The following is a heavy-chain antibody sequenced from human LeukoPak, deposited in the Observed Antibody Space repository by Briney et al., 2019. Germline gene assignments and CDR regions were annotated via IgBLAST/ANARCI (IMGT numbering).Heavy chain of an antibody. Sequence: PGRSLRLSCAASGFTFDDYAMHWLRQAPGKGLEWVSGISWNSGSIAYADSVKGRFTISRDNAKNSLYLQMNSLRAEDTALYYCAKDYGSGSRSPIFDYWGQGTLVTVSS. CDR3: AKDYGSGSRSPIFDY. CDR1: GFTFDDYA. V-gene: IGHV3-9*01. D-gene: IGHD3-10*01. CDR2: ISWNSGSI. J-gene: IGHJ4*02.